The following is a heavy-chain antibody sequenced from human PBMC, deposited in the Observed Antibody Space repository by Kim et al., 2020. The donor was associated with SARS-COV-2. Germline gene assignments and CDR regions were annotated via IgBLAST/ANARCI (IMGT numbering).Heavy chain of an antibody. CDR1: GGSISSSSYY. V-gene: IGHV4-39*01. CDR3: ARLDSSSWYSVFRGLVWGTPAPGIALAGIGWGMDV. D-gene: IGHD6-19*01. CDR2: IYYSGST. J-gene: IGHJ6*02. Sequence: SETLSLTCTVSGGSISSSSYYWGWIRQPPGKGLEWIGSIYYSGSTYYNPSLKSRVTISVDTSKNQFSLKLSSVTAADTAVYYCARLDSSSWYSVFRGLVWGTPAPGIALAGIGWGMDVWGQGTTVTVSS.